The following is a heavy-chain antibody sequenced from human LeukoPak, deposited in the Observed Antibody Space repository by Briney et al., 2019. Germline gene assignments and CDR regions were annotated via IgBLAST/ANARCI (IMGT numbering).Heavy chain of an antibody. D-gene: IGHD5-18*01. CDR2: TYYRSAWHN. J-gene: IGHJ3*01. CDR1: GDSVSSNSAA. V-gene: IGHV6-1*01. Sequence: SQTLSLTCAISGDSVSSNSAAWIWIRQSPSRGLEWLGRTYYRSAWHNDYAVSVRSRIAINPDTSKNQLSLQLNSVTPKDTAVYYCARGYGYAFDFWGQGTMVTVSS. CDR3: ARGYGYAFDF.